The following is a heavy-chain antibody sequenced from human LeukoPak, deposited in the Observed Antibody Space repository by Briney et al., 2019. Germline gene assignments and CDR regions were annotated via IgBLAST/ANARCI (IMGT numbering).Heavy chain of an antibody. V-gene: IGHV1-3*01. J-gene: IGHJ5*02. CDR3: ARSGITVTTMDNWWFGDWFDP. CDR1: GYTFTSYV. Sequence: WSSVKVSCKTSGYTFTSYVMHWVRQAPGQRLEWMGWINAGNGNTKYSQKFQGRITINRDTSASTAYLELSSLRSEDTAVYYCARSGITVTTMDNWWFGDWFDPWGQETLVTVSS. D-gene: IGHD4-17*01. CDR2: INAGNGNT.